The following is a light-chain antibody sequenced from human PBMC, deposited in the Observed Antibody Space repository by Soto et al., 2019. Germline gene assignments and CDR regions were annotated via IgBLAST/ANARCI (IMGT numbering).Light chain of an antibody. J-gene: IGLJ1*01. CDR1: SSDVGDYNY. CDR2: EAI. CDR3: TSYAASNTYG. Sequence: QSALTQPPSASGSPGQSVTISCTGTSSDVGDYNYVSWYQQHPGKAPKLMIYEAIKRPSGVPHRFSGSKSGNTASLTVSGLQAEDEADYYCTSYAASNTYGFGTGTKLTVL. V-gene: IGLV2-8*01.